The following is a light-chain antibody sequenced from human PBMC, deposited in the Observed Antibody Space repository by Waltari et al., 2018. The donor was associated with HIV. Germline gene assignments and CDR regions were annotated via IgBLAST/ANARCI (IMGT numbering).Light chain of an antibody. V-gene: IGLV1-40*01. CDR1: SSNIGAGYD. CDR3: QSYDSSLSGSDV. CDR2: NNS. Sequence: QSVLTQPPSVSGAPGQRVTISCTGSSSNIGAGYDVNWSQQLPGTAPNLLIYNNSNRPSGVPDRFSGSKSGTSASLAITGLQAEDEADYYCQSYDSSLSGSDVFGTGTKVTVL. J-gene: IGLJ1*01.